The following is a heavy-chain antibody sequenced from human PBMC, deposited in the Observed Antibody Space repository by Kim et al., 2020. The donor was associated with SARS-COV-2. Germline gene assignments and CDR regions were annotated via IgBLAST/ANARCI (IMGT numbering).Heavy chain of an antibody. CDR3: AREWEQAYCRGGSCGWNYMGV. CDR2: TYYDGSKK. Sequence: GGSLRLSCAASGFSFSNYGMHWVRQAPGKGLEWMSFTYYDGSKKFYADSVKGRFTISRDNSKNTLFLQMDSLRAEDTAVYYCAREWEQAYCRGGSCGWNYMGVWGKGTTVTVSS. J-gene: IGHJ6*03. CDR1: GFSFSNYG. D-gene: IGHD2-15*01. V-gene: IGHV3-33*01.